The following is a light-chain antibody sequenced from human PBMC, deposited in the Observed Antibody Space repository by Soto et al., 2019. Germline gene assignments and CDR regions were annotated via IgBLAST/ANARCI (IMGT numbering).Light chain of an antibody. V-gene: IGKV3-20*01. J-gene: IGKJ4*01. CDR3: QQYGSSPPLT. CDR1: QSVSSSY. CDR2: GAS. Sequence: EIVLTQSPGTLSSSPGERATLSCRASQSVSSSYLAWYQQKPGQPPRLLIYGASSRATGIPDRFSGSGSGTDFTLTISRLEPEDFAVYYCQQYGSSPPLTFGGWTKVEIK.